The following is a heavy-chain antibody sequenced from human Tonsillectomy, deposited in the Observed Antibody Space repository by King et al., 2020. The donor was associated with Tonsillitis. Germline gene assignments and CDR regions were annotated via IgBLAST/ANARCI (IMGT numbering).Heavy chain of an antibody. CDR1: GFTFSPVW. Sequence: VQLVESGGGLVKPGGSLRLSCAASGFTFSPVWMTWVRQASGKGLEWVGRIKSKTDGETTDYAAPVKGRFTISRDDSKNTLYLQMNSLKTEDTAVYYCTKAAITMVRGVPQDADYWGQGTLVTVSS. J-gene: IGHJ4*02. D-gene: IGHD3-10*01. CDR3: TKAAITMVRGVPQDADY. V-gene: IGHV3-15*01. CDR2: IKSKTDGETT.